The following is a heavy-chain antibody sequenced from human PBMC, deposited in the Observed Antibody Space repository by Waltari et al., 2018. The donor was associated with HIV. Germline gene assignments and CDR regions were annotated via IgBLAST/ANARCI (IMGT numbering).Heavy chain of an antibody. J-gene: IGHJ5*02. CDR2: INHSGST. CDR3: ARASTYSYYDFWSGYSGGWFDP. CDR1: GGSFSGYY. V-gene: IGHV4-34*01. D-gene: IGHD3-3*01. Sequence: QVQLQQWGAGLLKPSETLSLTCAVYGGSFSGYYWSWIRQPPGKGLEWIGEINHSGSTNYNPSLKSRVTISVDTSKNQFSLKLSSVTAADTAVYYCARASTYSYYDFWSGYSGGWFDPWGQGTLVTVSS.